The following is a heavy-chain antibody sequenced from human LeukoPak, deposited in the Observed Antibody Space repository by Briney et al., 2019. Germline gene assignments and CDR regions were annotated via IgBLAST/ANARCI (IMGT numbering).Heavy chain of an antibody. CDR2: TYYRSKWYN. J-gene: IGHJ4*02. D-gene: IGHD1-26*01. CDR1: GDSVSSNTAA. V-gene: IGHV6-1*01. CDR3: ARTAIGGNYFDY. Sequence: SQTLSLTCAISGDSVSSNTAAWNWIRQSPSRGLEWLGRTYYRSKWYNDYAVAVKSRVTINPATSKNQFSLQLNSVTPEDTAMYYCARTAIGGNYFDYWGQGTLVTVSS.